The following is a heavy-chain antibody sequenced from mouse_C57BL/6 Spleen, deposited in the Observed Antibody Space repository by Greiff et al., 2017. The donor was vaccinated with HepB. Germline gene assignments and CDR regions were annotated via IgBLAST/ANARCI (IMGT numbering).Heavy chain of an antibody. D-gene: IGHD1-1*01. J-gene: IGHJ2*01. CDR3: AREHYGSSDY. Sequence: QVQLQQSGPELVKPGASVKISCKASGYAFSSSWMNWVKQRPGKGLEWIGRIYPGDGDTNYNGKFKGKATLTADKSSSTAYMQLSSLTSEDSAVYFCAREHYGSSDYWGQGTTLTVSS. V-gene: IGHV1-82*01. CDR1: GYAFSSSW. CDR2: IYPGDGDT.